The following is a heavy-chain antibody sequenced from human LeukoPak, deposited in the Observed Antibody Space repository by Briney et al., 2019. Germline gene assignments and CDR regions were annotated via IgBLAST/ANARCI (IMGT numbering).Heavy chain of an antibody. Sequence: PSETLSLTCTVSGASISSYSWTWIRQPAGEGLEWIGRIFTSGSTNYNPSLKSRVTMSVDTSKNQFSLKLSSVTAADTAVYYCARNYGSRILGYYMDVWGRGTTVTVSS. D-gene: IGHD3-10*01. J-gene: IGHJ6*03. V-gene: IGHV4-4*07. CDR1: GASISSYS. CDR2: IFTSGST. CDR3: ARNYGSRILGYYMDV.